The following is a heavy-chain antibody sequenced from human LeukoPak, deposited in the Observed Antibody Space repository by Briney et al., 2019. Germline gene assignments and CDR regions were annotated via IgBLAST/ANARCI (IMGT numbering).Heavy chain of an antibody. CDR3: ARSGSGYLRYYFDY. V-gene: IGHV4-38-2*02. J-gene: IGHJ4*02. CDR2: IYHSGRT. D-gene: IGHD5-12*01. CDR1: GYSISSGYY. Sequence: SETLSLTCTVSGYSISSGYYRGWIRQPPGKGLEWIGSIYHSGRTYYNPSLKSRVTISVDTSKNQFSLKLSSVTAADTAVYYCARSGSGYLRYYFDYWGQGTLVTVSS.